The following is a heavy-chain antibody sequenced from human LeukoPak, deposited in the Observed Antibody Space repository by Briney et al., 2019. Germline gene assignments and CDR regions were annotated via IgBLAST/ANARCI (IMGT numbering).Heavy chain of an antibody. Sequence: PSATLSLTCTVFGASISSYYWSWVRHPPGKGMEWVGYIYYSGRTNYHPSLKTRLTISVDTSKNQFSLKLSSVTAADTAVYYCARDGGADAFDIWGQGTMVTVSS. CDR1: GASISSYY. D-gene: IGHD4-23*01. CDR3: ARDGGADAFDI. V-gene: IGHV4-59*01. CDR2: IYYSGRT. J-gene: IGHJ3*02.